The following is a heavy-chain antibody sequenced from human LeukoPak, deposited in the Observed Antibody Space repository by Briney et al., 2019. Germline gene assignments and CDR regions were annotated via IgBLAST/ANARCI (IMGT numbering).Heavy chain of an antibody. CDR3: ARPMVRGVIDGTFDY. D-gene: IGHD3-10*01. CDR1: GFTFSSYG. V-gene: IGHV3-30*02. CDR2: IRYDGSNK. Sequence: GGSLRLSCAASGFTFSSYGMHWVRQAPGKGLEWVAFIRYDGSNKYYADSVKGRFTISRDNAKNSLYLQMNSLRAEDTAVYYCARPMVRGVIDGTFDYWGQGTLVAVSS. J-gene: IGHJ4*02.